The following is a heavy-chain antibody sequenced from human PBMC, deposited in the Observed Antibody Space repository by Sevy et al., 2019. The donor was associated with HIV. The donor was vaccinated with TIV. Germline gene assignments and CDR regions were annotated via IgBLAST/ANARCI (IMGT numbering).Heavy chain of an antibody. J-gene: IGHJ6*02. D-gene: IGHD2-15*01. V-gene: IGHV4-39*01. CDR1: GGSLTSSDHY. Sequence: SETLSLTCAVSGGSLTSSDHYWGWIRQSPGKGLEWIGCVYYNGHPYYHPSVKSRVTISADTSKNRFTLNLMSVTAADAGVYYCARYSGGYDYYYGLDVWGQGTTVTVSS. CDR3: ARYSGGYDYYYGLDV. CDR2: VYYNGHP.